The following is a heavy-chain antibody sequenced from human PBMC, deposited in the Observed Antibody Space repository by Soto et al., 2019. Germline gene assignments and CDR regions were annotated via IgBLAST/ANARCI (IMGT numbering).Heavy chain of an antibody. CDR2: IYWDDDK. CDR3: AHRRPPRLLDY. Sequence: QITLKESGPTLGKPTQPLTLTCTFSGFSLSTSGVGVGWIRQPPGKALEWLALIYWDDDKRYISSLNSRLTITKDTVKNQVVLTMTNMDPVDTATYYCAHRRPPRLLDYWGQGTLVTVSS. V-gene: IGHV2-5*02. J-gene: IGHJ4*02. CDR1: GFSLSTSGVG. D-gene: IGHD2-15*01.